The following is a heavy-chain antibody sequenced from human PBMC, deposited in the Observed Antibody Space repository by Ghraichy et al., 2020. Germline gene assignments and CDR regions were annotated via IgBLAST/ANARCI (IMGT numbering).Heavy chain of an antibody. J-gene: IGHJ4*02. D-gene: IGHD3-22*01. CDR2: IRSKAYGGTT. Sequence: GGSLRLSCTASGFTFGDYAMSWFRQAPGKGLEWVGFIRSKAYGGTTEYAASVKGRFTISRDDSKSIAYLQMNSLKTEDTAVYYCTRDLPEETYYYDSSGYSLDYWGQGTLVTVSS. V-gene: IGHV3-49*03. CDR1: GFTFGDYA. CDR3: TRDLPEETYYYDSSGYSLDY.